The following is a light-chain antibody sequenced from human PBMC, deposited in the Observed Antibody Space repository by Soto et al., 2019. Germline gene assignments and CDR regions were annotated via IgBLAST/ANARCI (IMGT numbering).Light chain of an antibody. V-gene: IGKV1-12*01. CDR3: QQSKSFPIT. J-gene: IGKJ4*01. CDR1: QDINSW. Sequence: DIQMTQSPSSVSASVGDRVTITCRASQDINSWLTWYQQKPGKAPKVLIYIASRLQIGVPSRFSGRGSGTDFSLTISNLQPEDFATYFCQQSKSFPITFGGGTKVDIK. CDR2: IAS.